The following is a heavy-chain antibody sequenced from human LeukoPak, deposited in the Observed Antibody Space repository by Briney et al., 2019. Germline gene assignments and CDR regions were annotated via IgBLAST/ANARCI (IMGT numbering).Heavy chain of an antibody. CDR1: GGTFSSYA. CDR3: ARSGIPYGPPGRGHTYYYYYMDV. V-gene: IGHV1-69*05. Sequence: ASVKVSCKASGGTFSSYAISWVRQAPGQGLEWMGGIIPIFGTANYAQKFQGRVTITTDESTSTAYMELSSLRSEDTAVYYCARSGIPYGPPGRGHTYYYYYMDVWGKGTTVTVSS. J-gene: IGHJ6*03. CDR2: IIPIFGTA. D-gene: IGHD3-10*01.